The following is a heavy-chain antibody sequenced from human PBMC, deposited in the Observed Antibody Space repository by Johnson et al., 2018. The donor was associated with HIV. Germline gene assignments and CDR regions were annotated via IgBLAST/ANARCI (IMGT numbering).Heavy chain of an antibody. CDR1: GRTGESSA. J-gene: IGHJ3*02. V-gene: IGHV3-66*02. Sequence: VQLVESGGGPEKEGGDRRSGGGGGGRTGESSAMSWVRQAPGKGLEWVSVIYSGGSTYYADSVKGRFTISRDNSKNTLYLQMNSLRAEDTAVYYCAREKIRAFDIWGQGTMVTVSS. CDR2: IYSGGST. CDR3: AREKIRAFDI.